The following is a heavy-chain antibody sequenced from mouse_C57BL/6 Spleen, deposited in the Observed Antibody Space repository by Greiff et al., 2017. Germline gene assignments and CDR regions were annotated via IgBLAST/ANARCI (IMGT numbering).Heavy chain of an antibody. Sequence: QVQLKESGAELVRPGASVKLSCKASGYTFTDYYINWVKQRPGQGLEWIARIYPGSGNTYYNEKFKGKATLTAEKSSSTAYMQLSSLTSEDSAVYLCARSMSPYFDVWGTGTTVTVSS. CDR3: ARSMSPYFDV. V-gene: IGHV1-76*01. J-gene: IGHJ1*03. CDR2: IYPGSGNT. CDR1: GYTFTDYY. D-gene: IGHD6-2*01.